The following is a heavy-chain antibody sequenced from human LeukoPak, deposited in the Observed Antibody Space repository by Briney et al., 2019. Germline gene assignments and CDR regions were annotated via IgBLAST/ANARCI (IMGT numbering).Heavy chain of an antibody. CDR1: GFTLSDNW. CDR2: INRDGSTT. CDR3: ARDLGSGALKYYFDD. D-gene: IGHD6-19*01. Sequence: GSLRLSCAASGFTLSDNWMHWVRQAPGKGPVWVSRINRDGSTTGYADSVKGRFTISRDDAKNTLHLQMNSLRAEDTAVYYCARDLGSGALKYYFDDWGQGTLVTVSS. J-gene: IGHJ4*02. V-gene: IGHV3-74*01.